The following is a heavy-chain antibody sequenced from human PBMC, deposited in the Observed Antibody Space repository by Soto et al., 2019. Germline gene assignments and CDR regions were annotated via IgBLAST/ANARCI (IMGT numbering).Heavy chain of an antibody. Sequence: QSQTLSLTCAISGDSVSSNSAAWNWIRQSPSRGLEWLGRTYYRSKWYNDYAVSVKSRITINPDTSKNQFSLQLNSVTPEDTAVYYCARDPSDQILYSNYGYYYYGMDVWGQGTTVTVSS. V-gene: IGHV6-1*01. CDR2: TYYRSKWYN. CDR3: ARDPSDQILYSNYGYYYYGMDV. CDR1: GDSVSSNSAA. D-gene: IGHD4-4*01. J-gene: IGHJ6*02.